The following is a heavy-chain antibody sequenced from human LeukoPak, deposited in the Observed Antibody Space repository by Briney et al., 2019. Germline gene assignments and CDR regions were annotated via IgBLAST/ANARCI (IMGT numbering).Heavy chain of an antibody. CDR2: ISGSGGST. Sequence: GSLRLSCAASGFTFSSYAMSWVRQAPGKGLEWVSAISGSGGSTYYADSVKGRFTISRDNSKNTLYLQMNSLRAEDTAVYYCAKLDGYYYGSGSYYNAWGQGTLVTVSS. J-gene: IGHJ4*02. D-gene: IGHD3-10*01. CDR1: GFTFSSYA. CDR3: AKLDGYYYGSGSYYNA. V-gene: IGHV3-23*01.